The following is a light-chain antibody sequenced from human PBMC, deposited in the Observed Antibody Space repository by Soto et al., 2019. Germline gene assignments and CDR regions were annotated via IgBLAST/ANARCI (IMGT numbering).Light chain of an antibody. Sequence: QAVVTQPPSASGTPGQSVAISCSGSSSNFGPNTVNWYQHLPGAAPKLLIYHNNQRPSGVPDRFSGSKSGTSASLVISELQSEDEAAYYCASWDEALKGVVFGGGTQLTVL. CDR2: HNN. J-gene: IGLJ2*01. CDR3: ASWDEALKGVV. V-gene: IGLV1-44*01. CDR1: SSNFGPNT.